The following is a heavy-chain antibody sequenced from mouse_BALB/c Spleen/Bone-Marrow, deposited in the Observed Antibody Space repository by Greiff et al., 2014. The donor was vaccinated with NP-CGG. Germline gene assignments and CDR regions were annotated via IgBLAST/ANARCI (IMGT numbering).Heavy chain of an antibody. D-gene: IGHD5-1*01. J-gene: IGHJ2*01. V-gene: IGHV1-9*01. Sequence: VQLQESGAELMKPGAPVKISCKATGYIFSSYWIEWVKQRPGHGLEWIGEILPGISTNYNEKFKGKATFTADTSSNTAYMQLSSLTSEDSAVYYCARGISYHFDYWGQGTTLTVSS. CDR1: GYIFSSYW. CDR3: ARGISYHFDY. CDR2: ILPGIST.